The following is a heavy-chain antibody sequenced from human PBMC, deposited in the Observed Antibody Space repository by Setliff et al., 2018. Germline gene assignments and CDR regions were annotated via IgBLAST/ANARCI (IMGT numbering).Heavy chain of an antibody. CDR1: GYTFSESY. J-gene: IGHJ4*02. CDR2: VNPHSGAT. D-gene: IGHD2-15*01. Sequence: ASVKVSCKGSGYTFSESYIHWVRRAPGQGLEWMGWVNPHSGATEYAQNFKGRVTMTTDRSIRTAYMELSSLRPEDTAVYYCARTCSGSGCYAGLESWGQGTPVTVSS. CDR3: ARTCSGSGCYAGLES. V-gene: IGHV1-2*02.